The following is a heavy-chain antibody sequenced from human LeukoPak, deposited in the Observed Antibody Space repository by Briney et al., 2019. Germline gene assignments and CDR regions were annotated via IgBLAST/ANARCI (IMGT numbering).Heavy chain of an antibody. D-gene: IGHD3-9*01. CDR1: GFTFSSYA. CDR2: ISGSGGST. Sequence: PGGSLRLSCAASGFTFSSYAMSWVRQAPGKGLEWVSAISGSGGSTYYADSVKGRFTISRDNSKNTLYLQMNSLRAEDTAVYYCARDNPFPPTPFLTGYPTLYYFDYWGQGTLVTVSS. J-gene: IGHJ4*02. V-gene: IGHV3-23*01. CDR3: ARDNPFPPTPFLTGYPTLYYFDY.